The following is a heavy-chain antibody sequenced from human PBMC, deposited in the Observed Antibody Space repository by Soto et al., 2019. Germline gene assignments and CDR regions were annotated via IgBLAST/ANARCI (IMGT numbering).Heavy chain of an antibody. CDR3: AGIMRVDYFDY. D-gene: IGHD3-16*01. J-gene: IGHJ4*02. V-gene: IGHV1-69*01. CDR2: IIAIFGSV. Sequence: QVQLVQSGAEVKKPGSSVKISCKASGGTFNSYTISWVRQAPGQGLEWMGGIIAIFGSVKYAQKFQDRVSITADESTSTAYMELSSLRSEDTAVYYCAGIMRVDYFDYWGQGTLVSVSS. CDR1: GGTFNSYT.